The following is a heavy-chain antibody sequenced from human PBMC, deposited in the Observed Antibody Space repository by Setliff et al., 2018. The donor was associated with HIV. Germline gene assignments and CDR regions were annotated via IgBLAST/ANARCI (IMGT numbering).Heavy chain of an antibody. V-gene: IGHV3-49*03. CDR3: TRGMRPMVKRGPFDY. CDR2: IRSRPFGGTT. J-gene: IGHJ4*02. Sequence: SGGSLRLSCLGSGFTFGEYGMSWFRQAPGKGLEWVGFIRSRPFGGTTEYAASVKGRFTISRNDSKSIAYLQMNSLKSADAAVYYCTRGMRPMVKRGPFDYWGQGTLVTVSS. D-gene: IGHD2-15*01. CDR1: GFTFGEYG.